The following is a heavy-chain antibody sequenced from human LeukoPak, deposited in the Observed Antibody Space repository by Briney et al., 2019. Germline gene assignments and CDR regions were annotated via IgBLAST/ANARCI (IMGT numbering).Heavy chain of an antibody. D-gene: IGHD6-19*01. CDR2: IYHSGTT. CDR1: GYSISSGYY. V-gene: IGHV4-38-2*02. CDR3: ARPSPGIAVAGGFDP. Sequence: SETLSLTCTVSGYSISSGYYWGWIRQPPGKGLEWIGSIYHSGTTYYNPSLKSRVTKSIDTSKNQFSLKLSSVTATDTAAYYCARPSPGIAVAGGFDPWGQGTLVTVSS. J-gene: IGHJ5*02.